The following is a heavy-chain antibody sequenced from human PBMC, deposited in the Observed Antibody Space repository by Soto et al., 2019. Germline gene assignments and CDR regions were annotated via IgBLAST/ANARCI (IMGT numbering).Heavy chain of an antibody. CDR2: ISPGSRYP. V-gene: IGHV3-11*06. J-gene: IGHJ5*02. CDR1: GFTFGYSY. D-gene: IGHD2-15*01. CDR3: VRGGGGGLFDP. Sequence: NPGGSLRLSCAGSGFTFGYSYMSWIRQAPGKGLEWLSYISPGSRYPAYADSVKGRFTISRDNAKRSLYLQMMSLTAEDTAIYYCVRGGGGGLFDPWGQGTMVTAPQ.